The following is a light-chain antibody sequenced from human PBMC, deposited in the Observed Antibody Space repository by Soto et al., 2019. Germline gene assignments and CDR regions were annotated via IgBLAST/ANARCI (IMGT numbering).Light chain of an antibody. CDR3: QQYDSSGT. Sequence: EIVMTQSPGTLSVSTGQGATLSCRASHSVDSNLAWYRQKPGQAPRLLIYGASTRPTGIPDRFSGSGSGTEFTLTISSLQSEDFAVYYCQQYDSSGTFGQGTKVDIK. CDR2: GAS. CDR1: HSVDSN. J-gene: IGKJ1*01. V-gene: IGKV3D-15*01.